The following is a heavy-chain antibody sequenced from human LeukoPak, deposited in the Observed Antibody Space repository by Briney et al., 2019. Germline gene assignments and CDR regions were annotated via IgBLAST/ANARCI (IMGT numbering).Heavy chain of an antibody. CDR1: GGSISSYY. CDR3: AREEQLVTLPDY. D-gene: IGHD6-13*01. V-gene: IGHV4-4*07. J-gene: IGHJ4*02. CDR2: IYTSGST. Sequence: SETLSLTCTVSGGSISSYYWSWIRQPAGKGLEWVGRIYTSGSTNYNPSLKSRVTMSVDTSKNQFSLKLSSVTAADTAVYYCAREEQLVTLPDYWGQGTLVTVSS.